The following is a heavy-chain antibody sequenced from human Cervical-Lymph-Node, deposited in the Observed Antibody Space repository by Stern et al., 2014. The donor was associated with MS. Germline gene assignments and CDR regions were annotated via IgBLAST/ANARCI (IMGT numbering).Heavy chain of an antibody. Sequence: VQLVQSGAEVKKPGASVKVSCKASGYSFTAYFIHWVRQAPGQGLEWMGWTSTDTGASNYAPRFQGRLTMTRDTSISTTYMELSRLRSDDTAVYYCARDRGSHSDYWGQGTLVTVSS. V-gene: IGHV1-2*02. CDR3: ARDRGSHSDY. CDR1: GYSFTAYF. D-gene: IGHD1-26*01. CDR2: TSTDTGAS. J-gene: IGHJ4*02.